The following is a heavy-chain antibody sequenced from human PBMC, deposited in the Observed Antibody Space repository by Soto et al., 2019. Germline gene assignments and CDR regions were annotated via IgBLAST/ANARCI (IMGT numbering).Heavy chain of an antibody. CDR3: AKSGGDRAFDI. J-gene: IGHJ3*02. V-gene: IGHV3-53*01. D-gene: IGHD2-21*01. CDR1: GFTVSSNY. Sequence: DVQLVESGGGLIQPGGSLRLSCAASGFTVSSNYMSWLRQAPGKGLECVSVIDSGGTTYYADSVKGRFTISRDNSENTVYLQMNNLRGEDTAVYHCAKSGGDRAFDIWGHGTRVTVSS. CDR2: IDSGGTT.